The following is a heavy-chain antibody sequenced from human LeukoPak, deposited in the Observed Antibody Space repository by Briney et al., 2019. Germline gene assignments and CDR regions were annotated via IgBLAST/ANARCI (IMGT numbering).Heavy chain of an antibody. D-gene: IGHD4-17*01. Sequence: SETLSLTRAVYGGSFSGYYWSWIRQPPGKGLEWIGEINHSGSTNYNPSLKSRVTISVDTSKNQFSLKLSSVTAADTAVYYCARKRLYGDYAMRHYGMDVWGQGTTVTVSS. CDR2: INHSGST. CDR3: ARKRLYGDYAMRHYGMDV. J-gene: IGHJ6*02. CDR1: GGSFSGYY. V-gene: IGHV4-34*01.